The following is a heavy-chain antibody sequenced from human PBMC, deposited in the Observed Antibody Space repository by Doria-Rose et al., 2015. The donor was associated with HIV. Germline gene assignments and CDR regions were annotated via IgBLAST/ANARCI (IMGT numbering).Heavy chain of an antibody. D-gene: IGHD3-22*01. CDR2: ISYDGTNK. CDR3: ATRRGAYDSSGYYLYYFDY. CDR1: GFTFSSYA. Sequence: VQLLETGGGVVQPGTSLRLSCVASGFTFSSYAMHWVRQAPGKGLDWVALISYDGTNKHYADSVEGQFPISRDNSRSTLYLQMNSLRAEDTAMYYCATRRGAYDSSGYYLYYFDYWGQGTLVTVSS. J-gene: IGHJ4*02. V-gene: IGHV3-30-3*01.